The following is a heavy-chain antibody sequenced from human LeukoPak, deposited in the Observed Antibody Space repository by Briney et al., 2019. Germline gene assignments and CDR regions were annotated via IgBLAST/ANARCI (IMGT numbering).Heavy chain of an antibody. D-gene: IGHD3-22*01. CDR2: IHQDGNEK. Sequence: GGSLRLSCAASGFTFSTYWMSWVRQAPGKGLEWVANIHQDGNEKYYVDSVKGRFTISRDNAKNSLYLQMNSLRAEDTAVYYCVRKASYYDSSEDGYFDLWGRGTLVTVSS. CDR1: GFTFSTYW. V-gene: IGHV3-7*03. J-gene: IGHJ2*01. CDR3: VRKASYYDSSEDGYFDL.